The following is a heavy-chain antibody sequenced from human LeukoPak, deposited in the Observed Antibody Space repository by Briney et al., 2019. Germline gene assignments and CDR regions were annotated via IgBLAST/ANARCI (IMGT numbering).Heavy chain of an antibody. J-gene: IGHJ4*02. CDR2: ISSSSSYI. CDR1: GFTFSSYS. D-gene: IGHD2-2*02. Sequence: GGSLRLSCAASGFTFSSYSMNWVRQAPGKGLEWVSSISSSSSYIYYADSVKGRFIISRDNAKNSLYLQMNSLRAEDTAVYYCARGDSVVVPAAIGSDYWGQGTLVTVSS. CDR3: ARGDSVVVPAAIGSDY. V-gene: IGHV3-21*01.